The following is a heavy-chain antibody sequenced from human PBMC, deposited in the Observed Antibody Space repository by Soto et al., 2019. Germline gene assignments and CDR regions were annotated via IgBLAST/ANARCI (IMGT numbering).Heavy chain of an antibody. D-gene: IGHD3-22*01. CDR3: GKVADSGYYTVDR. CDR2: INTDGSIT. J-gene: IGHJ5*02. Sequence: GGSLRLSCAASGLIFSNYKMHWVRQAPGKGLVWVSRINTDGSITDYADSVKGRFTVSRDNAKNTLYLQMDSLRAEDTAVYYCGKVADSGYYTVDRWGQGNLVTVSS. V-gene: IGHV3-74*01. CDR1: GLIFSNYK.